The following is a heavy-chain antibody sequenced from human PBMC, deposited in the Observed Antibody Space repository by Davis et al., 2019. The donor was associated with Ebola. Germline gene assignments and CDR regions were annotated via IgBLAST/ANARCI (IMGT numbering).Heavy chain of an antibody. CDR1: GFTFSSYW. Sequence: GESLKISCAASGFTFSSYWMHWVRQAPGKGLEWVAVISYDGSNKYYADSVKGRFTISRDNSKNTLYLQMNSLRAEDTAVYYCARGGISYGDYWGQGTLVTVSS. V-gene: IGHV3-30*03. CDR3: ARGGISYGDY. D-gene: IGHD1-26*01. J-gene: IGHJ4*02. CDR2: ISYDGSNK.